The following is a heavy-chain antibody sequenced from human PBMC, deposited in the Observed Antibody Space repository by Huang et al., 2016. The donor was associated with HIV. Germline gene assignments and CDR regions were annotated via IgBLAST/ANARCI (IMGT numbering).Heavy chain of an antibody. CDR1: GFILSNYG. V-gene: IGHV3-33*04. CDR2: IRNDGMKK. J-gene: IGHJ4*02. CDR3: ARGDYYDSSGYHPGYFDY. Sequence: VQLIESGGGVVQPGKSLRLSCATSGFILSNYGMHWGRQATGKWLKWVAFIRNDGMKKNYADSVRGRFTVGRDNGNNTLFLQMRSLGVDDTAVYYCARGDYYDSSGYHPGYFDYWGQGILVTVSS. D-gene: IGHD3-22*01.